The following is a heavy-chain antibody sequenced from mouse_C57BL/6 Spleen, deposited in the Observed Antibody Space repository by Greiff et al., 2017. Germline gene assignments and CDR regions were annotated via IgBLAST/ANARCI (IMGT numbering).Heavy chain of an antibody. Sequence: QVQLQQPGAELVRPGTSVKLSCKASGYTFTSYWMHWVKQRPGQGLEWIGVIDPSDSYTNYNQKFKGKATLTVDTSSSTAYMQLSSLTSEDSAVYDCARQRRPVYYFDYWGQGTTLTVSS. CDR3: ARQRRPVYYFDY. CDR1: GYTFTSYW. J-gene: IGHJ2*01. V-gene: IGHV1-59*01. CDR2: IDPSDSYT. D-gene: IGHD3-2*02.